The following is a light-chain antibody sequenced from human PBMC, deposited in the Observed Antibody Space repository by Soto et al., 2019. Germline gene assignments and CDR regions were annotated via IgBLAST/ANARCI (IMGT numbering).Light chain of an antibody. V-gene: IGKV3-15*01. CDR3: QQYENWPRT. Sequence: EIVMTQSPATLSVSPGERATLSCRASQSVGSNLAWYQQKPGQAPRLLIHGASTRATGIPARFSGSGSGTEFTLTISSLQSEDFAVYYCQQYENWPRTFGQGTKVDIK. J-gene: IGKJ1*01. CDR2: GAS. CDR1: QSVGSN.